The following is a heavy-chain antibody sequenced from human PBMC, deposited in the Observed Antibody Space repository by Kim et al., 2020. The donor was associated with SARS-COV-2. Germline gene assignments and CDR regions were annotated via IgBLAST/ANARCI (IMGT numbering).Heavy chain of an antibody. V-gene: IGHV4-59*01. D-gene: IGHD3-10*01. J-gene: IGHJ6*01. CDR2: IYYSGST. Sequence: SETLSLTCTVSGGSISSYYWSWIRQPPGKGLEWIGYIYYSGSTNYNPYLKSRVTISVDTSKNQFSLKLSSVTTADTAVYYCARAVRYDGSGGVGWGYYY. CDR3: ARAVRYDGSGGVGWGYYY. CDR1: GGSISSYY.